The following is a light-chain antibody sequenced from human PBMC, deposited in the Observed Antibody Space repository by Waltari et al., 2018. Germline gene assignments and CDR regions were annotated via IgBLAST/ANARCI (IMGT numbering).Light chain of an antibody. CDR3: LQYSFSPRT. Sequence: DIQMTQSPSSLSASVGDPVTITCRASQSISSWLAWYQQKPGKAPNLLIYKASSLQSGVPSRFSGTGSGTDFTLTISSLQPEDFATYYCLQYSFSPRTFGQGTKVEIK. J-gene: IGKJ1*01. CDR2: KAS. CDR1: QSISSW. V-gene: IGKV1-12*01.